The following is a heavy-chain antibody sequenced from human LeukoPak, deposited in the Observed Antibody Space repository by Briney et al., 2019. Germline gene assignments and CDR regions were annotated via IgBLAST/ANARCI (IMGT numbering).Heavy chain of an antibody. CDR2: IYIGGSA. V-gene: IGHV3-53*01. CDR1: GFTVSSNY. Sequence: QPGGSLRLSCAASGFTVSSNYINWVRQAPGKGLEWVSVIYIGGSAYYADSVTGRFTISRDNSKNTLFLQMNSLRAEDTAVYYCARDSTNWGLFDYWGQGTLVTVSS. D-gene: IGHD7-27*01. J-gene: IGHJ4*02. CDR3: ARDSTNWGLFDY.